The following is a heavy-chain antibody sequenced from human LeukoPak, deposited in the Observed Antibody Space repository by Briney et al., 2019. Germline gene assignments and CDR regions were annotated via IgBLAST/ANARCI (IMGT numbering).Heavy chain of an antibody. CDR2: IIPIFGTA. Sequence: SVKVSCKASGGTFSSYAISWVRQAPGQGLEWMGGIIPIFGTANYAQKFQGRVTITADESTSTAYMELSSLRSEDTAVYYCARSPITMVRGVPPDYYYYMDVWGKGTTVTISS. CDR1: GGTFSSYA. D-gene: IGHD3-10*01. CDR3: ARSPITMVRGVPPDYYYYMDV. V-gene: IGHV1-69*13. J-gene: IGHJ6*03.